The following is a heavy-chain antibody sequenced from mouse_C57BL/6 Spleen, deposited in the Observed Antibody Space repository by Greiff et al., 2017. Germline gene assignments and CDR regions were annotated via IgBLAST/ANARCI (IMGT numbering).Heavy chain of an antibody. D-gene: IGHD3-2*02. Sequence: EVHLVESGGDLVKPGGSLKLSCAASGFTFSSYGMSWVRQTPDKRLEWVATISSGGSYTYYPDSVKGRFAISRDNANNTLYLQMSSLKSEDTAMYSCARPQTAQGRGFAYWGQGTLVTVSA. CDR2: ISSGGSYT. V-gene: IGHV5-6*01. J-gene: IGHJ3*01. CDR3: ARPQTAQGRGFAY. CDR1: GFTFSSYG.